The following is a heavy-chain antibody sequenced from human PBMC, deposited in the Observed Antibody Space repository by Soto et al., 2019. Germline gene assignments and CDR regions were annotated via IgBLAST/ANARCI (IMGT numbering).Heavy chain of an antibody. V-gene: IGHV1-3*01. Sequence: ASVKVSFKASGYTFTSYAMHWVRQAPGQRLEWMGWINAGNGNTKYSQKFQGRVTITRDTSASTAYMELSSLRSEDTAVYYCARSLHSSGWYVNYYFDYWGQGTLVTVSS. CDR1: GYTFTSYA. CDR2: INAGNGNT. D-gene: IGHD6-19*01. CDR3: ARSLHSSGWYVNYYFDY. J-gene: IGHJ4*02.